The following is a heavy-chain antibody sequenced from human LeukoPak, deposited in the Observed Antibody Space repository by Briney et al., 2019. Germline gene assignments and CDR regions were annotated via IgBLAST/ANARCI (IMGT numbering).Heavy chain of an antibody. Sequence: GGSLRLSCAASGFTFRDYYMSWVRQAPGKGLEWVSYVSSSSTYTNYADSVKGRFTISRDNAKNSLYLQMNSLRAEDTAVYYCAKEGTGIDYWGQGTLVTVSS. D-gene: IGHD3/OR15-3a*01. V-gene: IGHV3-11*05. CDR1: GFTFRDYY. CDR2: VSSSSTYT. J-gene: IGHJ4*02. CDR3: AKEGTGIDY.